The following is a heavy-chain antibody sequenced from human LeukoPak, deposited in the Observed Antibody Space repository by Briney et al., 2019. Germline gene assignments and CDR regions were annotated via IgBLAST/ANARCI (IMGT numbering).Heavy chain of an antibody. CDR1: GGFISSGGYY. D-gene: IGHD3-10*01. V-gene: IGHV4-31*03. J-gene: IGHJ4*02. CDR3: ARDNSGVLDY. CDR2: IYYTGNT. Sequence: SETLSLTRTVAGGFISSGGYYWIWIRQCPGKGLEWIGYIYYTGNTYNHPSLKSRVAISVDTSKNQFSLKLTSVTAADTAVYYCARDNSGVLDYWGQGTLVTVSS.